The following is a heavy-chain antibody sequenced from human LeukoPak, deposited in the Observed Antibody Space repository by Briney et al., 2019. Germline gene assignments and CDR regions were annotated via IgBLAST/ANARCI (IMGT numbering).Heavy chain of an antibody. J-gene: IGHJ4*02. Sequence: GGSLRLSCAACGFTFSSYAMHLVRQAPGKGLEWVAVISYDGSNKYYADSVKGRFTISRDNSKNTLYLQMNSLRAEDTAVYYCARARIGHYDSSGYSDYWGQGTLVTVSS. CDR3: ARARIGHYDSSGYSDY. CDR2: ISYDGSNK. V-gene: IGHV3-30-3*01. CDR1: GFTFSSYA. D-gene: IGHD3-22*01.